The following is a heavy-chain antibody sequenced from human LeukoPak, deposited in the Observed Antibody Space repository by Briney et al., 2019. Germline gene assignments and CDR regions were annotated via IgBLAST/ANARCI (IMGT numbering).Heavy chain of an antibody. CDR1: GFTFSNAW. Sequence: KPGGSLRLSCAASGFTFSNAWMSWVRQAPGKGLERVGRIKSKTDGGTTDYAAPVKGRFTISRDDSKNTLFLRMNSLRTEDTAVYYCTTDRYYDAAYTTWGQGTLVTVSS. D-gene: IGHD3-22*01. CDR2: IKSKTDGGTT. V-gene: IGHV3-15*01. J-gene: IGHJ4*02. CDR3: TTDRYYDAAYTT.